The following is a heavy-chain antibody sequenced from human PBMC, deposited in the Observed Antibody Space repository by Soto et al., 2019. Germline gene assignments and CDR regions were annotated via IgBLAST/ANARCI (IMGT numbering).Heavy chain of an antibody. Sequence: GGSLRLSCAASGFTVSSNYMSWVRQAPWKGLEWVSVIYSGGSTYYADSVKGRFTISRDNSKNTLYLQMNSLRAEDTAVYYCAREITRDYYYYYMDVWGKGTTVTVSS. CDR3: AREITRDYYYYYMDV. V-gene: IGHV3-66*01. CDR2: IYSGGST. D-gene: IGHD1-20*01. CDR1: GFTVSSNY. J-gene: IGHJ6*03.